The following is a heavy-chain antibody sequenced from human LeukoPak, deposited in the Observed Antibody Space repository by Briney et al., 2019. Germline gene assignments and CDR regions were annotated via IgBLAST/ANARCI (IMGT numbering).Heavy chain of an antibody. Sequence: RPGGSLRLSCAASGSTFSSYGMHWVRQAPGKGLEWVAVIWYDGSNKYYADSVKGRFTISRDNSKNTLYLQMNSLRAEDTAVYYCARDPQTYYGGNQPYNWFNPWGQGTLVTVSS. D-gene: IGHD4-23*01. V-gene: IGHV3-33*01. CDR3: ARDPQTYYGGNQPYNWFNP. CDR2: IWYDGSNK. CDR1: GSTFSSYG. J-gene: IGHJ5*02.